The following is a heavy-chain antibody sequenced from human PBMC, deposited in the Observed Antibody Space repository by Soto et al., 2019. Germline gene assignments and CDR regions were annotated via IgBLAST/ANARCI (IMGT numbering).Heavy chain of an antibody. CDR3: ARDKYCSGGRCRKTWSAP. V-gene: IGHV4-59*01. CDR1: GGSISSSY. Sequence: KSSETLSLTCTVSGGSISSSYWSWIRQPPGKGLEWLAYIYDDGSANYNPSLKSRATISLDMSKNQFCLKLTSVTAADTAVYYCARDKYCSGGRCRKTWSAPWGQGTLVTVPS. CDR2: IYDDGSA. J-gene: IGHJ5*02. D-gene: IGHD2-15*01.